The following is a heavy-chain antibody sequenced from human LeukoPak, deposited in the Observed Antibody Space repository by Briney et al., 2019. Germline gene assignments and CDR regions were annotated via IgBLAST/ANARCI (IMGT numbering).Heavy chain of an antibody. J-gene: IGHJ6*02. D-gene: IGHD1-26*01. Sequence: PGGSLRLSCAASGFTFSNYAMTWVRQAPGKGLEWVSTINTSGGSTYYADSVKGRFTISRDNAKNSLYLQMNSLRAEDTAVYYCAREEKWELLSGATNYYYGMDVWGQGTTVTVSS. CDR2: INTSGGST. CDR1: GFTFSNYA. CDR3: AREEKWELLSGATNYYYGMDV. V-gene: IGHV3-23*01.